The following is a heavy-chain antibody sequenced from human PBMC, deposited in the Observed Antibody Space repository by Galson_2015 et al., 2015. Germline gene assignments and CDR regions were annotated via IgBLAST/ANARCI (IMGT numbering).Heavy chain of an antibody. D-gene: IGHD6-6*01. CDR2: INAGNGNT. V-gene: IGHV1-3*01. CDR3: ARSSRYYYYMDV. J-gene: IGHJ6*03. Sequence: SVKVSCKASGYTFTSYAMHWVRQAPGQRLEWMGWINAGNGNTKYSQKFQGRVTITRDTSASTAYMELSSLRSEDTAVYYCARSSRYYYYMDVWGKGTTVTVSS. CDR1: GYTFTSYA.